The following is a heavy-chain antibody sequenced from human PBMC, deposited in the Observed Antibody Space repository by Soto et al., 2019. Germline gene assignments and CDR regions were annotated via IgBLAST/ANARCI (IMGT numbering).Heavy chain of an antibody. V-gene: IGHV3-23*01. CDR2: ISGSGGST. Sequence: PGGSLRLSCAASGFTFSSYAMSWVRQAPGKGLEWVSAISGSGGSTYYADSVKGRFTISRDNSKNTLYLQMNSLRAEDTAVYYCAKDPGSSSWYRSGAFDIWGQGTMVTVSS. D-gene: IGHD6-13*01. J-gene: IGHJ3*02. CDR1: GFTFSSYA. CDR3: AKDPGSSSWYRSGAFDI.